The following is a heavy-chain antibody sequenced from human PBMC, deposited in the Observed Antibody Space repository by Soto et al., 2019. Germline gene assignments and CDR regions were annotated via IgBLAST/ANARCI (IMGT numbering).Heavy chain of an antibody. V-gene: IGHV1-18*01. J-gene: IGHJ5*02. CDR2: ISAYNGNT. Sequence: GASVKVSCKAPGYTFTTYGVSWVRQAPGQGLEWMGWISAYNGNTNYAQRLQGRVTLTTDISTSTAYMELRSLRSDDTAVYYCARAPQVAVAGTVDLWGQGTLVTVSS. CDR3: ARAPQVAVAGTVDL. CDR1: GYTFTTYG. D-gene: IGHD6-19*01.